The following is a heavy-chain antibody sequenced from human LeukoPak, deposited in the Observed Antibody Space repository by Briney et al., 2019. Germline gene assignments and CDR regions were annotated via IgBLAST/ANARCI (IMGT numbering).Heavy chain of an antibody. J-gene: IGHJ5*02. V-gene: IGHV1-18*01. CDR3: ARDDEEFGELSWFDP. D-gene: IGHD3-10*01. CDR1: GYTFTNYN. CDR2: ISAYNGET. Sequence: GASVKVSCKASGYTFTNYNITWVRQAPGQGLEWLGWISAYNGETNYAQKFQGRVTMTTEKSTTTAYMELTSLRFDDTAVYYCARDDEEFGELSWFDPWGQGTLVTVSS.